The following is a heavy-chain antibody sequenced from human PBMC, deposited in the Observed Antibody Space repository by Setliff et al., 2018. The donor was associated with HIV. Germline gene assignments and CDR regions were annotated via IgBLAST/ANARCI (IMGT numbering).Heavy chain of an antibody. V-gene: IGHV4-34*01. Sequence: LSLTCAVYGRSFSGCYWNWIRQPPGKGLEWIGEINHSGGTNYNPSLKSRVTMSIDTSKNQFSLNVSSVTAADTAVYYCARGWGHDGFDFWGQGTMVTVS. CDR1: GRSFSGCY. J-gene: IGHJ3*01. D-gene: IGHD7-27*01. CDR3: ARGWGHDGFDF. CDR2: INHSGGT.